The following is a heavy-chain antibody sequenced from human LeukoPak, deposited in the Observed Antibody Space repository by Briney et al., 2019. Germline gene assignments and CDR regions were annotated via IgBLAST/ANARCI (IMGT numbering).Heavy chain of an antibody. V-gene: IGHV3-48*03. J-gene: IGHJ6*04. CDR3: AELGITMIGGV. CDR2: ISSSGSTI. CDR1: GSSFSTTW. Sequence: GGSLRLSCVASGSSFSTTWMHWFRQTPGKGLEWVSYISSSGSTIYYADSVKGRFTISRDNAKNSLYLQMNSLRAEDTAVYYCAELGITMIGGVWGKGTTVTISS. D-gene: IGHD3-10*02.